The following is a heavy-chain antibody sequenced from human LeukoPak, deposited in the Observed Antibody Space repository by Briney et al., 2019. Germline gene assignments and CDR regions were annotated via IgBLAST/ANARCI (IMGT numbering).Heavy chain of an antibody. D-gene: IGHD2-2*01. V-gene: IGHV3-23*01. CDR3: ANVVVPGTSLEYFQH. CDR1: GFTFSSYA. CDR2: ISGSGGST. Sequence: GGSLRLSCAASGFTFSSYAMSWVRQAPGKGLEWVSAISGSGGSTYYADSVKGRFTISRDNSKNTLYLQMNSLRAEDTAVYYCANVVVPGTSLEYFQHWGQGTLVTVSS. J-gene: IGHJ1*01.